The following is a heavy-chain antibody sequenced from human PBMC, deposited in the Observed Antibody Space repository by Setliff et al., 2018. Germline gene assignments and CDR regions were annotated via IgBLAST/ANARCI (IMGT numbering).Heavy chain of an antibody. CDR2: TIPIFGTT. CDR3: ARDFSTPHFGVARGSYYYYYMDV. D-gene: IGHD3-3*01. J-gene: IGHJ6*03. Sequence: ASVKVSCKASGGTFSSYGISWVRQAPGQGLEWMGGTIPIFGTTDYAQKFQGRVTIITDESTSTAFMQLSSLRSEDTAVYYCARDFSTPHFGVARGSYYYYYMDVWGKGTTVTVSS. CDR1: GGTFSSYG. V-gene: IGHV1-69*05.